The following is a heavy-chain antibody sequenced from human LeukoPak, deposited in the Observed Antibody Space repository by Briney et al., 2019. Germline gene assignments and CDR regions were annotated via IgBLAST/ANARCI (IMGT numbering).Heavy chain of an antibody. CDR2: IYYSGST. CDR3: ARLFLETKTYYYGSGSPKAFDP. J-gene: IGHJ5*02. Sequence: SETLSLTCTVSGGSISSYYWSWIRQPPGKGLEWIGYIYYSGSTNYNPSLKSQVTISVDTSRNQFSLKLSSVTAADTAVYYCARLFLETKTYYYGSGSPKAFDPWGQGTLVTVSS. CDR1: GGSISSYY. D-gene: IGHD3-10*01. V-gene: IGHV4-59*08.